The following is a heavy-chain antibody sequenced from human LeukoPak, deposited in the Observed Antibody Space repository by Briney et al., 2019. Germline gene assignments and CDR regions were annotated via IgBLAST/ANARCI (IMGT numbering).Heavy chain of an antibody. CDR2: INHSGST. CDR1: GGSFSGYY. D-gene: IGHD3-3*01. CDR3: ARMEWFSHFDI. V-gene: IGHV4-34*01. Sequence: SETLSLTCAVYGGSFSGYYWSWIRQPPGKGLEWIGEINHSGSTNYNPSLKSRVTLSVDTSKNQFSLKLSSVTAADTAVYYCARMEWFSHFDIWGQGTMVTVSS. J-gene: IGHJ3*02.